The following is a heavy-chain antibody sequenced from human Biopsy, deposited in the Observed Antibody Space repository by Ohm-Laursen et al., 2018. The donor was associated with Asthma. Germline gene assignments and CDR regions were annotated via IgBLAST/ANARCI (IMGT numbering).Heavy chain of an antibody. CDR2: ITGSGGTT. CDR3: AKRRGYSGHDNDY. V-gene: IGHV3-23*01. J-gene: IGHJ4*02. Sequence: SLRLSCTASGFTFSSSAMSWVRQAPGKGLERASAITGSGGTTYYADSVRGRFTISRDNSKNTLYLQMNSLRTEDTAVYYCAKRRGYSGHDNDYWGQGTLVIVSS. CDR1: GFTFSSSA. D-gene: IGHD5-12*01.